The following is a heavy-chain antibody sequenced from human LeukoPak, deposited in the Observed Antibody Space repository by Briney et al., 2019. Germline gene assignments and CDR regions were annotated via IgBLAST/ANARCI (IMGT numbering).Heavy chain of an antibody. CDR2: VSFGGGT. D-gene: IGHD3-10*01. CDR3: ARVGYYGSGRDY. V-gene: IGHV4-59*08. CDR1: GGSISTDY. Sequence: SETLSLTCTVSGGSISTDYWSWIRQPPGKGLDWIGYVSFGGGTNYNPSLKSRVITSADTSKNQFSLKLSSVTAADTAVYYCARVGYYGSGRDYWGQGTLVTVSS. J-gene: IGHJ4*02.